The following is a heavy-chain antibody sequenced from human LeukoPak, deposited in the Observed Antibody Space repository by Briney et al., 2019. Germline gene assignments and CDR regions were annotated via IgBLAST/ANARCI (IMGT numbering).Heavy chain of an antibody. V-gene: IGHV3-23*01. Sequence: PGGSLRLSCAASGFTFTSYALNWVRQAPGKGLEWVSGISTGGVTTYYADSVKGRFTISRDNSKSMLYLQMNSLRAEDTAVYYCARDGPPGYYDSSGYFSDAFDIWGQGTMVTVSS. CDR3: ARDGPPGYYDSSGYFSDAFDI. CDR1: GFTFTSYA. D-gene: IGHD3-22*01. CDR2: ISTGGVTT. J-gene: IGHJ3*02.